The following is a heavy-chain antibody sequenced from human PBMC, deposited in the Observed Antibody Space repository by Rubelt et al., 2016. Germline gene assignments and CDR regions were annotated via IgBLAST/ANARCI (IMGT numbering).Heavy chain of an antibody. CDR1: GFTFSDAW. D-gene: IGHD3-3*01. J-gene: IGHJ4*02. CDR2: LKSKSDGGRT. V-gene: IGHV3-15*07. Sequence: QLVESGGGLVKPGGSLRLSCAASGFTFSDAWLNWVRQTPGKGLEWVGRLKSKSDGGRTDYAAPVKGRLTISRDDSKDTLYLQMNSLKTEDTGVYYCTNYYDAEWGQGTLVTV. CDR3: TNYYDAE.